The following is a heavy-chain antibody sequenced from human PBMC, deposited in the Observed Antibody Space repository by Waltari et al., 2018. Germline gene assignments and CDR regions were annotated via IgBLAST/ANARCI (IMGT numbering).Heavy chain of an antibody. V-gene: IGHV4-34*01. CDR1: GGSFSGYY. CDR2: INHSGST. CDR3: ARGRNFHRIPAYWYFDL. J-gene: IGHJ2*01. Sequence: QVQLQQWGAGLLKPSETLSLTCAVYGGSFSGYYWSWIRQPPGKGLEWIGEINHSGSTNYNPSLKSRVTISVDTSKNQFSLKLSSVTAADTAVYYCARGRNFHRIPAYWYFDLWGRGTLVTVSS. D-gene: IGHD4-4*01.